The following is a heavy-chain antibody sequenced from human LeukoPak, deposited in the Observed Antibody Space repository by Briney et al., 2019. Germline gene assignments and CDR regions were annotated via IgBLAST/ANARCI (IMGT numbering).Heavy chain of an antibody. CDR2: ISGSGGST. Sequence: TGGSLRLSCAASGFTFSSYSMNWVRQAPGKGLEWASAISGSGGSTYYADSVKGRFTISRDNSKNTLYLQMNSLRAEDTAVYYCAKGYYYDSSGYYYPFDYWGQGTLVTVSS. CDR3: AKGYYYDSSGYYYPFDY. D-gene: IGHD3-22*01. V-gene: IGHV3-23*01. J-gene: IGHJ4*02. CDR1: GFTFSSYS.